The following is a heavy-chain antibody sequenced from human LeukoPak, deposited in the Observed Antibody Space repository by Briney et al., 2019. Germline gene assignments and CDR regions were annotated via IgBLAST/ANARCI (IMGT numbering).Heavy chain of an antibody. J-gene: IGHJ4*02. V-gene: IGHV3-9*01. CDR3: ARNEWQAYYFDY. CDR1: GFTFDDYT. CDR2: ISWNSGIL. D-gene: IGHD1-1*01. Sequence: GRSLRLSCAASGFTFDDYTMHWVRHAPGKGLEWVSGISWNSGILGYADSVKGRFTISRDNAKNSLYLQMSSLTADDTALYYCARNEWQAYYFDYWGQGTLVTVSS.